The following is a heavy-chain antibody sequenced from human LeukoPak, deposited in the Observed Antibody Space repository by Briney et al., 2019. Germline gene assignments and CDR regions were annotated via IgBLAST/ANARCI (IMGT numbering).Heavy chain of an antibody. CDR2: IYPGDSDT. V-gene: IGHV5-51*01. D-gene: IGHD3-22*01. Sequence: GESLKISCQGSGYTFTTYWIGWVRQMPGKGLEWMGIIYPGDSDTRYSPSFQGQVTISADKSISTVYLQWSSLKASDTAMYYCARQGDTYDSSGYYPDYWGQGTLVTVSS. J-gene: IGHJ4*02. CDR1: GYTFTTYW. CDR3: ARQGDTYDSSGYYPDY.